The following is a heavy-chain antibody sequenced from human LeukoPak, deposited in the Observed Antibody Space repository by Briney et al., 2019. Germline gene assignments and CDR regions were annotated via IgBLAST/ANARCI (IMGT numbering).Heavy chain of an antibody. J-gene: IGHJ3*02. CDR2: IYPGDSDT. Sequence: GESLKISCKSSGYSFSDYWIAWVRQKPGKGLEWMGIIYPGDSDTRYSPSSQGQVTISADKSISTAYLQWSSLKASDTAMYYCARPRGMGSGYYYDAFDIWGQGTMVTVSS. CDR3: ARPRGMGSGYYYDAFDI. D-gene: IGHD3-22*01. V-gene: IGHV5-51*01. CDR1: GYSFSDYW.